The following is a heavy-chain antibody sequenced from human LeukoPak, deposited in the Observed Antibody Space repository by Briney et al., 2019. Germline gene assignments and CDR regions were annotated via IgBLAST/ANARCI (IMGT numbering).Heavy chain of an antibody. CDR2: ISSSGSTI. J-gene: IGHJ4*02. CDR1: VFTFSDYY. V-gene: IGHV3-11*01. CDR3: AKDQSGENDY. D-gene: IGHD1-14*01. Sequence: PGGSLRLSCAGSVFTFSDYYMSWIRQAPGKGLEWVSYISSSGSTIYYADSVRGRFTISRDNSKNTLYLQMNSLKAEDTAVYYCAKDQSGENDYWGQGTLVTVSS.